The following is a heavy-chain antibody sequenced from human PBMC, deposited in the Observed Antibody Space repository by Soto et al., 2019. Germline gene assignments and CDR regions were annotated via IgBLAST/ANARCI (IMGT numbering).Heavy chain of an antibody. CDR3: ARADNRNPFDD. V-gene: IGHV4-59*01. J-gene: IGHJ4*02. CDR1: GSSITSYC. CDR2: IYYSGST. D-gene: IGHD1-20*01. Sequence: ETLSLTCTVTGSSITSYCWGWMRQPPGNGLEWMGYIYYSGSTNYSPSLKSRVTISVDTSKNQFSLKLSSVTAADTAVYYCARADNRNPFDDWGQGTLVTVS.